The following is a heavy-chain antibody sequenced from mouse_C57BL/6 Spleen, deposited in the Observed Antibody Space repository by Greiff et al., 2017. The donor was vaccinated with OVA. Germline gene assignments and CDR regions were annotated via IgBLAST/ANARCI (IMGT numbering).Heavy chain of an antibody. Sequence: VQLQQSGPELVKPGASVKISCKASGYTFTGYYMHWVKQSHGKILEWIGDIYPNNGGSSYNQKFKGKATLTVDKSSSTAYMELRSLTSEDSAGYDCAGAMAWFAYWGQGTLVTVSS. CDR1: GYTFTGYY. J-gene: IGHJ3*01. CDR3: AGAMAWFAY. V-gene: IGHV1-26*01. CDR2: IYPNNGGS. D-gene: IGHD1-1*02.